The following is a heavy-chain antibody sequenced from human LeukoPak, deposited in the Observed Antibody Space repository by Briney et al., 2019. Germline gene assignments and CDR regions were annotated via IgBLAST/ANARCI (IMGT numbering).Heavy chain of an antibody. J-gene: IGHJ4*02. CDR3: ARERASSSWYVTPDYYFDY. Sequence: SETLSLTCTVSGGSISSYYWSWIRQPAWKGLEWIGRIYTSGSTNYNPSLKSRVTMSVDTSKNQFSLKLSSVTAADTAVYYCARERASSSWYVTPDYYFDYWGQGTLVTVSS. CDR1: GGSISSYY. CDR2: IYTSGST. D-gene: IGHD6-13*01. V-gene: IGHV4-4*07.